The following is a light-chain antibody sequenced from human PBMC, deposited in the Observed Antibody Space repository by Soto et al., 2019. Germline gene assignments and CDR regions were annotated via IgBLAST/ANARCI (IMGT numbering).Light chain of an antibody. CDR2: YDS. V-gene: IGLV3-21*04. Sequence: SYELTQPPSVSVAPGETARIACGGNNIGSDSVHWYQTKPGQAPVLIIYYDSARPSGMPDRFSVSNSGNTATLIISRVEAGDDADYYCQVWDGSSDQQVFGGGTKLTVL. CDR3: QVWDGSSDQQV. J-gene: IGLJ3*02. CDR1: NIGSDS.